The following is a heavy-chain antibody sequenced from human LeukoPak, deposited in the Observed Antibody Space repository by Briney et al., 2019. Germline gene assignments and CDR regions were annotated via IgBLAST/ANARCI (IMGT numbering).Heavy chain of an antibody. D-gene: IGHD4-17*01. CDR2: IYYSGST. J-gene: IGHJ4*02. V-gene: IGHV4-59*08. Sequence: QASETLSLTCTVSGGSISSYYWSWIRQPPGKGLEWIGYIYYSGSTNYNPSLKSRVTISVDTSKNQFSLKLSSVTAADTAVYYCARQPDYGVFDYWGQGTLVTVSS. CDR1: GGSISSYY. CDR3: ARQPDYGVFDY.